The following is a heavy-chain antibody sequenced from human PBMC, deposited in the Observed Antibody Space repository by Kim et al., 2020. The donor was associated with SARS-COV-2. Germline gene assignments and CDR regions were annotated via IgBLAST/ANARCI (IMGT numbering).Heavy chain of an antibody. Sequence: ASVKVSCKASGYSFSNYGLVWARQAPGQGLEWMGWISSNSGHTKYAQNVQGRVTLTTDTSTNTGYMELSSLRSDDTAVYYCARYYDSNSYRVQWDWGQGT. J-gene: IGHJ1*01. CDR1: GYSFSNYG. CDR2: ISSNSGHT. CDR3: ARYYDSNSYRVQWD. V-gene: IGHV1-18*01. D-gene: IGHD3-22*01.